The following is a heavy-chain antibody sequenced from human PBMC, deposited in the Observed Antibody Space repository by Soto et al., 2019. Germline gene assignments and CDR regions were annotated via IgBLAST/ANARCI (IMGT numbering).Heavy chain of an antibody. D-gene: IGHD4-17*01. CDR2: IYYSGST. J-gene: IGHJ4*02. Sequence: PSETLSLTCTVSGGSISSYYWSWIRQPPGKGLEWIGYIYYSGSTNYNPSLKSRVTISVDTSKNQFSLKLSSVTAADTAVYYCASQPVTTSFFDYWGQGTLVTVSS. CDR1: GGSISSYY. CDR3: ASQPVTTSFFDY. V-gene: IGHV4-59*01.